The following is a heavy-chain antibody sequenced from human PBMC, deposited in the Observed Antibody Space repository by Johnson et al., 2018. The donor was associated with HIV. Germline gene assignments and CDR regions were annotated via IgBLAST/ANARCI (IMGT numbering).Heavy chain of an antibody. J-gene: IGHJ3*02. V-gene: IGHV3-23*04. CDR3: ASTGSGSDDAFDI. D-gene: IGHD3-10*01. Sequence: VQLVESGGGLVQPGGSLRLSCAASGFTFSSYAMSWVRQAPGQGLEWVSAISGSGGSTYYADSVKGRFTISRDNSKNTLYLQMNSLRAEDTAVYYCASTGSGSDDAFDIWGQGTMVTVSS. CDR1: GFTFSSYA. CDR2: ISGSGGST.